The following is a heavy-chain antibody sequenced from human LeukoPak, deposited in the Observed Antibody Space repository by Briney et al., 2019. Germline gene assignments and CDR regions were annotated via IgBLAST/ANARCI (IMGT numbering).Heavy chain of an antibody. V-gene: IGHV3-33*06. CDR2: IWYDGSNK. D-gene: IGHD2/OR15-2a*01. Sequence: GRSLRLSCAASGFTFSTYGMYWVRQAPGKGLDWVAVIWYDGSNKYYADSVKGRFTISRDNSKNTLYLQMNSLRAVDTAVYYCAKDSTPAGYYYMDVGGKGTTVTVSS. CDR3: AKDSTPAGYYYMDV. CDR1: GFTFSTYG. J-gene: IGHJ6*03.